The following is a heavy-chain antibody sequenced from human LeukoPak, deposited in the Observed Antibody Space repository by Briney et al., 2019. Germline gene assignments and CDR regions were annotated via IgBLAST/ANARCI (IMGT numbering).Heavy chain of an antibody. CDR3: ARGARGVATISEYYYYYMDV. Sequence: GSVKVSCKASGYTFTSYDINWVRQATGQGLEWMGWMNPNSGNTGYAQKFQGRVTITRNTSISTAYMELSSLRSEDTAVYYCARGARGVATISEYYYYYMDVWGKGTTVTVSS. CDR1: GYTFTSYD. J-gene: IGHJ6*03. CDR2: MNPNSGNT. V-gene: IGHV1-8*03. D-gene: IGHD5-12*01.